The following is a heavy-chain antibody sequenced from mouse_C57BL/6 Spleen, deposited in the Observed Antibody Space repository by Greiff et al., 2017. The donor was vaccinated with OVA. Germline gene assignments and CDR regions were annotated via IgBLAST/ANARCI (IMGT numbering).Heavy chain of an antibody. CDR2: IDPEDGDT. Sequence: EVQLQQSGAELVRPGASVKLSCTASGFNIKDYYMHWVKQRPEQGLEWIGRIDPEDGDTEYAPKFQGKATMTADTSSNTAYLQLSSLTSEDTAVYYCTKDYSNLYFDYWGQGTTLTVSS. D-gene: IGHD2-5*01. CDR1: GFNIKDYY. J-gene: IGHJ2*01. V-gene: IGHV14-1*01. CDR3: TKDYSNLYFDY.